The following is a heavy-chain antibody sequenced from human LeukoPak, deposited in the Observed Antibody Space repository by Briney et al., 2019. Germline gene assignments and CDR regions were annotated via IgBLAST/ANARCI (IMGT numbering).Heavy chain of an antibody. CDR2: MNPNSGNT. CDR1: GYTFTSYD. J-gene: IGHJ5*02. V-gene: IGHV1-8*01. CDR3: ARSPPQADPMFDP. Sequence: ASVKISCKASGYTFTSYDINWVRQATGQGLEWMGWMNPNSGNTGYAQKFQGRVTMTRNTSISTAYMELSSLRSDDTAVYYCARSPPQADPMFDPWGQGTLVTVSS.